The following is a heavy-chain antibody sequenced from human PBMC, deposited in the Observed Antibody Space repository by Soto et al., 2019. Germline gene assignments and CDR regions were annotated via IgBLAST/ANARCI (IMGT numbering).Heavy chain of an antibody. Sequence: PSQTLSLTCAISGDSVSSNSAAWIWIRQSPSRGLEWLGRTYYRSKWYNDYAVSVKSRITINPDTSKNQFSLQLNSVTPEDTAVYFCARVAGVDTAMGYFDYWGQGTLVTVSS. D-gene: IGHD5-18*01. CDR2: TYYRSKWYN. CDR1: GDSVSSNSAA. CDR3: ARVAGVDTAMGYFDY. V-gene: IGHV6-1*01. J-gene: IGHJ4*02.